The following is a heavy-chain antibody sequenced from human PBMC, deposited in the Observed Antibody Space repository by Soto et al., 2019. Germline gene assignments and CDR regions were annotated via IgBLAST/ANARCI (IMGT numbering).Heavy chain of an antibody. Sequence: SETLSLTCTVSGGSIRSYYWSWIRQPPGKGLEWSGSMYYSGSTNYNPSLKSRVTISVDTSKNQFSLKLSSVTAADTAVYYCARDLRGDCSGGSCYSRYYYYYGMDVWGQGPTVTVSS. V-gene: IGHV4-59*01. D-gene: IGHD2-15*01. J-gene: IGHJ6*02. CDR3: ARDLRGDCSGGSCYSRYYYYYGMDV. CDR1: GGSIRSYY. CDR2: MYYSGST.